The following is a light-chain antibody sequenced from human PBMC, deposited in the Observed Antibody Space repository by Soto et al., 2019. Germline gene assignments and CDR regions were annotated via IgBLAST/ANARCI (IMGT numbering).Light chain of an antibody. Sequence: QSALTQPASVSGSPGQSIAISCTGSSSDIGIYKYVSWYQQHPGKVPKLIIYEVTNRPSGVSNRFSGSKSGNTASLTSSGLQAEDEADYYCSSYTTSSTRVFGPGTKLTVL. CDR3: SSYTTSSTRV. V-gene: IGLV2-14*01. CDR1: SSDIGIYKY. CDR2: EVT. J-gene: IGLJ1*01.